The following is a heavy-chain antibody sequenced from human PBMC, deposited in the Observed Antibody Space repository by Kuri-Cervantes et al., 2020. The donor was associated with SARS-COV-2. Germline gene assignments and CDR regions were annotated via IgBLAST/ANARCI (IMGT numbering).Heavy chain of an antibody. J-gene: IGHJ6*02. V-gene: IGHV6-1*01. Sequence: SETLSHPCTISGDSVYSNSAAWNWIRQPPSRGLEWLGRTYYKYKWYNDYAVSVKNRITNNPDTSKNQFSLQLNSVTPEDMVVYYCARGIYYDMDVWGQGTTVTVSS. CDR1: GDSVYSNSAA. CDR2: TYYKYKWYN. CDR3: ARGIYYDMDV.